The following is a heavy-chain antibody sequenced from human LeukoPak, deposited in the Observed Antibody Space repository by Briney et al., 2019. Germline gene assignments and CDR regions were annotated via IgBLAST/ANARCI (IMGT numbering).Heavy chain of an antibody. CDR2: IYSGGST. J-gene: IGHJ4*02. V-gene: IGHV3-66*01. D-gene: IGHD3-10*01. CDR1: GFTFSSYA. Sequence: GGSLRLSCAASGFTFSSYAMSWVRQAPGKGLEWVSVIYSGGSTYYADSVKGRFTISRDNSKNTLYLQMNSLRAEDTAVYYCAGDYYGSGSYYDYWGQGTLVTVSS. CDR3: AGDYYGSGSYYDY.